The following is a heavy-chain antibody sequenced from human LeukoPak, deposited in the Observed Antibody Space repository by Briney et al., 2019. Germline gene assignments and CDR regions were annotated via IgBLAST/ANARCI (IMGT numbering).Heavy chain of an antibody. Sequence: ASVKVSCKASGYTFTSYYMHWVRQAPGQGLEWIGIINPSGGSTSYAQKFQGRVTITRDTSTSTVYMELSSLRSEDTAVYYCARDKWFGELLYWGQGTLVTVSS. CDR3: ARDKWFGELLY. D-gene: IGHD3-10*01. V-gene: IGHV1-46*01. CDR1: GYTFTSYY. J-gene: IGHJ4*02. CDR2: INPSGGST.